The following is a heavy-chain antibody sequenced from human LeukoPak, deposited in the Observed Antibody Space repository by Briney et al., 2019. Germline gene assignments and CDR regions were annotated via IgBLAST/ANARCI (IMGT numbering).Heavy chain of an antibody. Sequence: KPGGSLRLSCAASGFTFNIYTMNWVRQAPGKGLEWVSAISSDSEYIYYADSVKGRFTISRDNSKNTLYLQMNSLRAEDTAVYYCARQKAAPSGMDVWGQGTTVTVSS. D-gene: IGHD6-13*01. CDR2: ISSDSEYI. CDR1: GFTFNIYT. J-gene: IGHJ6*02. V-gene: IGHV3-21*04. CDR3: ARQKAAPSGMDV.